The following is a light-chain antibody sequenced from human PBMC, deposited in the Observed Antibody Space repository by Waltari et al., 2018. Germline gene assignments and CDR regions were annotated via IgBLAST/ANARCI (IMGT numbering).Light chain of an antibody. Sequence: SSELTQDPAVSVALGQTVRITCQGDSLRRYYASWYQQRPGQAPVVVIYGKNNRPSGIPDRFSGSSSGNTASLTITGAQAEDEADYYCNSRDSSGNWGFGG. CDR1: SLRRYY. CDR3: NSRDSSGNWG. J-gene: IGLJ3*02. CDR2: GKN. V-gene: IGLV3-19*01.